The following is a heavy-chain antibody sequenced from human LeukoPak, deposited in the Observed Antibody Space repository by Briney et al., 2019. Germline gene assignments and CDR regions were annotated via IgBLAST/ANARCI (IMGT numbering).Heavy chain of an antibody. J-gene: IGHJ5*02. Sequence: GGSLRLSCAASGFTFSSYGMHWVRQAPGKGLEWVALISYDGSKTYYTDSVKGRFTISRDNSQNTLYLQMNSLRAEDTAVYYCARSPGYSSSWFAAWGQGTLVTVSS. V-gene: IGHV3-30*03. CDR3: ARSPGYSSSWFAA. CDR2: ISYDGSKT. CDR1: GFTFSSYG. D-gene: IGHD6-19*01.